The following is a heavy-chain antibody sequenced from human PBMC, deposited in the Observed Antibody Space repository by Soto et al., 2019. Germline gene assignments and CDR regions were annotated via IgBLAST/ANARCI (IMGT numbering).Heavy chain of an antibody. CDR1: GFTFSHAW. Sequence: EVQLVESGGGLVQPGGSLRLSCAASGFTFSHAWMSWVRPAPGKGLEWVGRITSKTDGGTTDYAAPVKGRFTISRDDSKNTLYLQMNSRKTEDTAGYYCATVAPYGRSTSCYGESYFDYWGQGTLVTVSS. V-gene: IGHV3-15*01. D-gene: IGHD2-2*01. CDR2: ITSKTDGGTT. CDR3: ATVAPYGRSTSCYGESYFDY. J-gene: IGHJ4*02.